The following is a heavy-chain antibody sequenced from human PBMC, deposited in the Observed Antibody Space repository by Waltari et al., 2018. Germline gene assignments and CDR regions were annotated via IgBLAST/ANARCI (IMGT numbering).Heavy chain of an antibody. J-gene: IGHJ5*02. CDR3: AIGYSSSSIFDP. V-gene: IGHV4-38-2*02. CDR1: GYSISSGYY. D-gene: IGHD6-13*01. Sequence: QVQLQESGPGLVKPSETLSLTCTVSGYSISSGYYWGWIRQPPGKGLEWIGSIYHSGSPYYDPSLKTRVTISVYTSKTQFSRRLSSVTAADTAVYYCAIGYSSSSIFDPWGQGTLVTVSS. CDR2: IYHSGSP.